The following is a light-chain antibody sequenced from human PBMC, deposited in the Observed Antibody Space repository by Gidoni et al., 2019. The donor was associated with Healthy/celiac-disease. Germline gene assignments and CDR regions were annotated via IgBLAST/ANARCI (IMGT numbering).Light chain of an antibody. V-gene: IGLV3-21*03. J-gene: IGLJ3*02. CDR3: QVWDSSSDSLV. Sequence: SYVLTPPPSVSVAPGKTARITCGGNNIGSKSVHWYQQKPGQAPVLVVYDDRDRPSGIPERFSGSNSGNTATLTISRVEAGDEADYYCQVWDSSSDSLVFGGGTKLTVL. CDR1: NIGSKS. CDR2: DDR.